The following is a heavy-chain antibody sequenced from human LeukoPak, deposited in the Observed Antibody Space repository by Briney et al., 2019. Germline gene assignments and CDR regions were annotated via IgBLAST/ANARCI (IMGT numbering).Heavy chain of an antibody. CDR2: IIPIFGTA. V-gene: IGHV1-69*13. D-gene: IGHD3-22*01. Sequence: AASVKVSCKASGGTFSSYAISWVRQAPGQGLEWMGGIIPIFGTANYAQKFQGRVTITADESTSTAYMELSSLRSEDTAVYYCARVKYYDSSGYYPEYYYYYMDVWGKGTTVTVSS. J-gene: IGHJ6*03. CDR1: GGTFSSYA. CDR3: ARVKYYDSSGYYPEYYYYYMDV.